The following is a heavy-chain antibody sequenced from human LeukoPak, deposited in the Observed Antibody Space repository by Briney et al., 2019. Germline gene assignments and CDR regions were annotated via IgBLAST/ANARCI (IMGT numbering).Heavy chain of an antibody. CDR1: GFTFSNYA. D-gene: IGHD2-15*01. CDR3: VKDKYPVVVAAALDY. CDR2: ISSNGGIT. V-gene: IGHV3-64D*09. Sequence: GGSLRLSCSASGFTFSNYAMHWVRQAPGKGLEYVSDISSNGGITYYADSVKGRFTVSRDNSKNMLYLQMNSLRAEDTAVYYCVKDKYPVVVAAALDYWGQGILVTVCS. J-gene: IGHJ4*02.